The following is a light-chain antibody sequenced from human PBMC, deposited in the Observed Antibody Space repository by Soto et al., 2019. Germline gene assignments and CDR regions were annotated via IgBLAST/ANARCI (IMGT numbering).Light chain of an antibody. Sequence: QSVLTQPASVSGSPVQSITISCTGTSSDVGGYNYVSWYQQHPGKAPKLMIYEVSNRPSGISFRFSGSKSGNTASLTISGLQAEDEADYYCSSYTSKSSLIFGGGTQLTVL. CDR1: SSDVGGYNY. CDR2: EVS. CDR3: SSYTSKSSLI. V-gene: IGLV2-14*01. J-gene: IGLJ2*01.